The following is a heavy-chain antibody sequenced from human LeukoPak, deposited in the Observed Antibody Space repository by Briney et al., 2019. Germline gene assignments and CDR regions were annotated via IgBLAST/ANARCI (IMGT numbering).Heavy chain of an antibody. D-gene: IGHD5-12*01. CDR1: GGSFSGYY. J-gene: IGHJ4*02. CDR3: ARGDIVASASFDY. V-gene: IGHV4-34*01. Sequence: SETLSLTCAVYGGSFSGYYWSWVRQPPGKGLEWIGEVTHTGTTNYNPSLKSRVTISLGTSKNQFSLKMSSVTAADTAVYYCARGDIVASASFDYWGQGTLVTVSS. CDR2: VTHTGTT.